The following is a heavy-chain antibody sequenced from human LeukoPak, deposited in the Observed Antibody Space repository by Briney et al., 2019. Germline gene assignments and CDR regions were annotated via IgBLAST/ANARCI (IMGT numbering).Heavy chain of an antibody. J-gene: IGHJ5*02. V-gene: IGHV3-53*01. CDR3: ARANSATIPGVDP. Sequence: GGSLRLSCAASGFIVSSNYMSWVRQAPGKGLEWVSIIYSDGSTYYADPVKGRFTISRDNSKNTLYLQMNSLRAEDTAVYYCARANSATIPGVDPWGQGTLVTVSS. CDR2: IYSDGST. CDR1: GFIVSSNY. D-gene: IGHD1-26*01.